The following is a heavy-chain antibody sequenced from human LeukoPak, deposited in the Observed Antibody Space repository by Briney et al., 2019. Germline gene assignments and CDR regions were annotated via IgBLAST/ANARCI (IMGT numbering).Heavy chain of an antibody. CDR2: INHSVST. D-gene: IGHD5-12*01. V-gene: IGHV4-34*01. CDR1: GGSFSGYY. Sequence: SETLSLTCAVYGGSFSGYYWSWIRQPPGKGLEWIGEINHSVSTNYNPSLKSRVTISVDTSKNQFSLKLSSVTAADTAVYYCARARWLRFYFDYWGQGTLVTVSS. CDR3: ARARWLRFYFDY. J-gene: IGHJ4*02.